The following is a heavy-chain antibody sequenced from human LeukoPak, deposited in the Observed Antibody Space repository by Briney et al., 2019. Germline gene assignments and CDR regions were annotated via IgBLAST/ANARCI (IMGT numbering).Heavy chain of an antibody. Sequence: GASVKVSCKTSGYTFSTYYMHWVRQAPGQGLEWLGIIHPTDGSTSYTQKIQGRVTMTRDTATGTVYLGLSSLRSEDTAVYYCASPNPYVVAATNYNQYYFDYWGQGTLVTVSS. V-gene: IGHV1-46*01. CDR2: IHPTDGST. CDR3: ASPNPYVVAATNYNQYYFDY. J-gene: IGHJ4*02. D-gene: IGHD2-15*01. CDR1: GYTFSTYY.